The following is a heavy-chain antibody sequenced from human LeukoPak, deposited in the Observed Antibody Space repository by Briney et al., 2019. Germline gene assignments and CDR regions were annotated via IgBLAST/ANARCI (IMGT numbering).Heavy chain of an antibody. V-gene: IGHV3-23*01. CDR1: GFTFSSYA. D-gene: IGHD6-19*01. Sequence: GGSLRLSCAASGFTFSSYAMSWVRQAPGKGLEWVSAISGSGGSTYYADSVKDRFTISRDNSKNTLYLQMNSLRAEDTAVYYCAKDFRGQSIWSVWGLEYSSGWYGYWGQGTLVAVSS. CDR3: AKDFRGQSIWSVWGLEYSSGWYGY. J-gene: IGHJ4*02. CDR2: ISGSGGST.